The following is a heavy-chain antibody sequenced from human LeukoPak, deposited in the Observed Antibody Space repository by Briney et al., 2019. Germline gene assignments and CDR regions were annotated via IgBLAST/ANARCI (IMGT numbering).Heavy chain of an antibody. Sequence: PGGSLRISCVVSGFIFNEKWMTWVRQAPGKGLEWVAAINQDGSETFYVDSVKVRFTVSRDNAKNALYLQMDSLRAEDTAVYYCVRDGPRTYDYWGQGTLVTVSP. CDR1: GFIFNEKW. CDR2: INQDGSET. V-gene: IGHV3-7*05. CDR3: VRDGPRTYDY. J-gene: IGHJ4*02. D-gene: IGHD3/OR15-3a*01.